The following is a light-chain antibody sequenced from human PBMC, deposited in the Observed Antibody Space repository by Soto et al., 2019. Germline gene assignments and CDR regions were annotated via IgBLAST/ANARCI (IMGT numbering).Light chain of an antibody. CDR1: QSFSSSY. CDR2: GAS. J-gene: IGKJ1*01. V-gene: IGKV3-20*01. CDR3: QQYGSSPTWT. Sequence: EIVLTQSPGTLSLSPGERATLSCRASQSFSSSYLAWYQQKPCQAPRLLIYGASSRATGIPDRFSGSGSGTDFTLTISRLEPEDFAVYYCQQYGSSPTWTFGQGTKV.